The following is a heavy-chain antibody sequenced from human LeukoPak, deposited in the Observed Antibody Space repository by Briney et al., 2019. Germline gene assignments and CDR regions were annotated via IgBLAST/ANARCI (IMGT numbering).Heavy chain of an antibody. V-gene: IGHV1-2*02. Sequence: EASVKVSCKASGGTFSSYAISWVRQAPGQGLEWMGWINPNSGGTNYAQKFQGRVTMTRDTSISTAYMELSRLRSDDTAVYYCARESDSSGYYLNFDYWGQGTLVTVSS. CDR2: INPNSGGT. CDR1: GGTFSSYA. J-gene: IGHJ4*02. D-gene: IGHD3-22*01. CDR3: ARESDSSGYYLNFDY.